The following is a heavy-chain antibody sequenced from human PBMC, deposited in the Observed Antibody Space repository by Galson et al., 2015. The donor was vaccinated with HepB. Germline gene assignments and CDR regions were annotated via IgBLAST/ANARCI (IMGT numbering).Heavy chain of an antibody. V-gene: IGHV1-46*01. CDR2: IFAGGGST. CDR1: GYTLTNYH. D-gene: IGHD4/OR15-4a*01. J-gene: IGHJ4*02. Sequence: SVKVSCKASGYTLTNYHFHWVRQAPGQGPEWLGKIFAGGGSTRFAERFQGRVTLTRDSSTSTNYMEVSSLRSDDTAAYYCAWDRDYRFDDWGQGTLLTVSS. CDR3: AWDRDYRFDD.